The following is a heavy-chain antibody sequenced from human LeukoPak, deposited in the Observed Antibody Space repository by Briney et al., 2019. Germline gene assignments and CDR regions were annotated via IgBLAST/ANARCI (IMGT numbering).Heavy chain of an antibody. V-gene: IGHV1-69*05. Sequence: GASVKVSCKASGYTFTSYAISWVRQAPGQGLEWMGGIIPIFGTANYAQKFQGRVTITTDESTSTAYMELSSLRSEDTAVYYCASYWGNSGSYSGSDFYYYYYYMDVWGKGTTVTISS. D-gene: IGHD1-26*01. CDR3: ASYWGNSGSYSGSDFYYYYYYMDV. CDR2: IIPIFGTA. CDR1: GYTFTSYA. J-gene: IGHJ6*03.